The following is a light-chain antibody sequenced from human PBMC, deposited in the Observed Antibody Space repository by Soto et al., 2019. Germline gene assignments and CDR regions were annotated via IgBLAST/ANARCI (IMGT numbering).Light chain of an antibody. Sequence: EIVLTQSPGTLSLSPGERAPLSCRASQSVSSSYLAWYQQKPGQAPRLLIYAASTRAAGIPARFSGSGSGTDFTLTISSLQSVDFAVYYCQQYDKWPQTFGQGTKVDIK. J-gene: IGKJ1*01. V-gene: IGKV3-15*01. CDR1: QSVSSSY. CDR2: AAS. CDR3: QQYDKWPQT.